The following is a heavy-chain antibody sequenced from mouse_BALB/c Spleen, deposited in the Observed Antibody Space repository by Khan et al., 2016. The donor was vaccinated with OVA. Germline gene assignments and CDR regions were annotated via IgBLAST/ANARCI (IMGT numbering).Heavy chain of an antibody. CDR1: GFTFSNYW. Sequence: QVQLQQSGAELMKPGASVKISCKATGFTFSNYWIEWVKQRPGHGLEWIGQILPGSGDTNYNDKFEGKATFTADTSSNTAYMQLSSLTSEDSAVYYCALYGSRGDYWGQGTTLTVSS. D-gene: IGHD1-1*01. V-gene: IGHV1-9*01. J-gene: IGHJ2*01. CDR2: ILPGSGDT. CDR3: ALYGSRGDY.